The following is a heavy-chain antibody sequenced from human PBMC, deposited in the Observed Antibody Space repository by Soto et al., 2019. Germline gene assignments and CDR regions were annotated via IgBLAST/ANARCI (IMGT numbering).Heavy chain of an antibody. CDR2: ISSGGSFT. D-gene: IGHD3-22*01. J-gene: IGHJ6*02. V-gene: IGHV3-11*03. Sequence: PGGSLRLSCAVSGFIFSDYYMTWIRQAPGKGLEWVSYISSGGSFTSYADSVKGRFTISRDSANHSLYLHMNSLRAEDTAVYYCAKSTGYYYYSSGYYYRATGVYGMDVWGQGTTVTVSS. CDR3: AKSTGYYYYSSGYYYRATGVYGMDV. CDR1: GFIFSDYY.